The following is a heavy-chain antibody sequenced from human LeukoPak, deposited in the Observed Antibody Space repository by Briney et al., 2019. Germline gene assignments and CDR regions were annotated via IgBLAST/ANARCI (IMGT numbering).Heavy chain of an antibody. D-gene: IGHD3-10*01. Sequence: PSQTLSLTCTVSGGSISSGDYYWSWIRQPRGKGLEWIGYIYYSGSTYYNPSLKSRVTISVDTSKNQFSLKLSSVTAADTAVYYCARAEKLLWFGELFGAFGIWGQGTMVTVSS. J-gene: IGHJ3*02. CDR3: ARAEKLLWFGELFGAFGI. CDR1: GGSISSGDYY. V-gene: IGHV4-30-4*08. CDR2: IYYSGST.